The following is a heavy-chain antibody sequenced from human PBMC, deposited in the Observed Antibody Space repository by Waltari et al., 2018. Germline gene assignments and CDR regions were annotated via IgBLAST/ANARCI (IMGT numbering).Heavy chain of an antibody. Sequence: QLQLQESGPGLVKPSETLSLTCTISGCSISRSTSYLDLILTPPGKGLEWIGSIYYSGSTYYNPSLKSRVTISVDTSKNQFSLKLSSVTAADTAVYYCARHRHSSGSTTLGYWGQGTLVTVSS. V-gene: IGHV4-39*01. D-gene: IGHD3-22*01. CDR1: GCSISRSTSY. CDR2: IYYSGST. J-gene: IGHJ4*02. CDR3: ARHRHSSGSTTLGY.